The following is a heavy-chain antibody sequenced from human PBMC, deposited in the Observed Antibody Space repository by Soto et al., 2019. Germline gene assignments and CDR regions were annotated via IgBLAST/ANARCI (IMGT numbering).Heavy chain of an antibody. CDR1: GYTFTGYY. D-gene: IGHD3-16*01. CDR3: ARAEFFTFLGVAPPYS. V-gene: IGHV1-2*04. J-gene: IGHJ4*02. CDR2: INPNSGGT. Sequence: ASVKVSCKASGYTFTGYYMHWVRRAPGQGLEWMGWINPNSGGTNYAQKFQGWVTMTRDTSISTAYMELSRLRSDDTAVYYCARAEFFTFLGVAPPYSGGQEALVPVSS.